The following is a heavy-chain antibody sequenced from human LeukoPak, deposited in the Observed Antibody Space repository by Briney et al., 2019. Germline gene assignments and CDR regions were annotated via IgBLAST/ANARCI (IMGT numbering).Heavy chain of an antibody. D-gene: IGHD3-10*01. J-gene: IGHJ6*03. CDR3: ARRGGSGSYRYYYYYYMDV. CDR2: IKQDGSEK. V-gene: IGHV3-7*01. CDR1: GFTFSSYS. Sequence: GGSLRLSCAASGFTFSSYSMNWVRQAPGKGLEWVANIKQDGSEKYYVDSVKGRFTISRDNAKNSLYLQMNSLRAEDTAVYYCARRGGSGSYRYYYYYYMDVWGKGTTVTISS.